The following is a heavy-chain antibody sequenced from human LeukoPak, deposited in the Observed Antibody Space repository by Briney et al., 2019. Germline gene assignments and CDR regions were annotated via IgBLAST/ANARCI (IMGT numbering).Heavy chain of an antibody. CDR2: VYYSGST. V-gene: IGHV4-59*01. J-gene: IGHJ6*02. Sequence: SETLSLTCTVSGXSISSYYWSWIRHPPGKGLEWIGYVYYSGSTNYNPSLKSRVTISVDTSKNQFSLELSSVTAADTAVYYCARAVSYSSYMDVWGQGTTVTVSS. CDR3: ARAVSYSSYMDV. CDR1: GXSISSYY. D-gene: IGHD2-15*01.